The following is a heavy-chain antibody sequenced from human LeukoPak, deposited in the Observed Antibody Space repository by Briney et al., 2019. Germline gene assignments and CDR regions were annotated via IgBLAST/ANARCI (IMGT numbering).Heavy chain of an antibody. D-gene: IGHD6-13*01. Sequence: GGSLRLSCAASGFDFNSSGMHWVRQAPGKGLEWVAVISYDGSKNFYADSVKGRFTISRHNSKDTLFLQLNSLKLEDTAVYYCAKSISAAGDFWGQGSLVTVSS. J-gene: IGHJ4*02. CDR1: GFDFNSSG. V-gene: IGHV3-30*18. CDR3: AKSISAAGDF. CDR2: ISYDGSKN.